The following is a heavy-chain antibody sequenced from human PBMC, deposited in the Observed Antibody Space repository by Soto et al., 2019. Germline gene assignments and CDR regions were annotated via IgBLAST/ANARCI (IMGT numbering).Heavy chain of an antibody. CDR2: ISSSGSTI. V-gene: IGHV3-48*03. D-gene: IGHD5-12*01. CDR3: ARDNIMATTYFYYYYYGMDV. CDR1: GFTFSSYE. Sequence: GGSLRLSCAASGFTFSSYEMNWVRQAPGKGLEWVSYISSSGSTIYYADSVKGRFTISRDNAKNSLYLQMNSLRAEDTAVYYCARDNIMATTYFYYYYYGMDVWGQGTTGTVS. J-gene: IGHJ6*02.